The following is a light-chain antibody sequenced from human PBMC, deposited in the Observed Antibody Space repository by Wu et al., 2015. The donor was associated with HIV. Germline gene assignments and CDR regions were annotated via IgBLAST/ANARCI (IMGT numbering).Light chain of an antibody. CDR1: QSVNNDF. J-gene: IGKJ4*01. CDR3: HQYGSSPAP. CDR2: AAS. Sequence: EIVLTQSPATLSVSPGERATLSCRASQSVNNDFLAWYQQKPGRAPRLVIFAASIPATGIPDRSSGSGSGTNFSLSISRLEPEDFGVYYCHQYGSSPAPFGGGTRVDVK. V-gene: IGKV3-20*01.